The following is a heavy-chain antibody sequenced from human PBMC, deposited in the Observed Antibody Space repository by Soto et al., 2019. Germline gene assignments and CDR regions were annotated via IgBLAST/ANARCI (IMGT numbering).Heavy chain of an antibody. J-gene: IGHJ6*03. Sequence: GGSLRLSCAASGITFSNYSMNWVRQAPGKGLEWVSSISRSSSSIYYADSVKGRFTISRDNAKNSLYLQMNSLRAEDTAVYYCAREYSSSWYRPSYYYYYYMDVWGKGTTVTVSS. D-gene: IGHD6-13*01. CDR3: AREYSSSWYRPSYYYYYYMDV. CDR2: ISRSSSSI. CDR1: GITFSNYS. V-gene: IGHV3-21*01.